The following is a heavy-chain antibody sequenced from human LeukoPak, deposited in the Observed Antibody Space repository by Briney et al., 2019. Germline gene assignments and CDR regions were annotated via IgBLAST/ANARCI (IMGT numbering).Heavy chain of an antibody. D-gene: IGHD3-3*01. CDR3: AGSVEYYDFWSGYSLVY. CDR1: GYIFTGYY. CDR2: INPNSGGT. V-gene: IGHV1-2*02. J-gene: IGHJ4*02. Sequence: ASVKVSCKASGYIFTGYYMHWVRQAPGQGLEWMGWINPNSGGTNYAQKFQGRVTMTRDTSISTAYMELSRLRSDDTAVYYCAGSVEYYDFWSGYSLVYWGQGTLVTVSS.